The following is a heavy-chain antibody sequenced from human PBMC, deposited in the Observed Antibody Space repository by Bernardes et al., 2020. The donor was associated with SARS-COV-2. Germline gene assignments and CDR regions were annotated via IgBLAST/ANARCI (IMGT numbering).Heavy chain of an antibody. CDR3: AKTPGKGIAVAGGRYYYYYGMDV. Sequence: GGSLRLSCAASGFTVRSNYMSWVRQAPGKGLEWVSVIYSGGSTYYADSVKGRFTIVRDNYKNTLYLQMNSLSTEDTAVYYCAKTPGKGIAVAGGRYYYYYGMDVWSQGTTVTVAS. J-gene: IGHJ6*02. CDR2: IYSGGST. CDR1: GFTVRSNY. V-gene: IGHV3-53*01. D-gene: IGHD6-19*01.